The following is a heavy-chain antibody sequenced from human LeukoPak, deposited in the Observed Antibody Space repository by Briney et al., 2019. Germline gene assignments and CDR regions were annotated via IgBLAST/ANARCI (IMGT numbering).Heavy chain of an antibody. J-gene: IGHJ4*02. D-gene: IGHD4-23*01. V-gene: IGHV3-30*03. CDR2: VSADGRTQ. CDR3: AREFGHIRWYFDY. CDR1: GFTFRTYS. Sequence: GGSLRLSCAASGFTFRTYSIHWVRQAPGKGLEWVTVVSADGRTQLYSDSVKGRFTISRDNSLNTLHLQMNSLRTEDTAVYYCAREFGHIRWYFDYWGQGALVTVSS.